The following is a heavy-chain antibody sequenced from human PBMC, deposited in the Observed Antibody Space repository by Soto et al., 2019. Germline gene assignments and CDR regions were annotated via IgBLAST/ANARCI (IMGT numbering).Heavy chain of an antibody. CDR1: GGSVSSGSYY. CDR3: ARDSYGSGIGY. CDR2: IYYSGST. D-gene: IGHD3-10*01. V-gene: IGHV4-61*01. J-gene: IGHJ4*02. Sequence: SETLSLTCTVSGGSVSSGSYYWSWIRQPPGKGLEWIGYIYYSGSTNYNPSLKSRVTISVDTSKNQFSLKLSSVTAADTAVYYCARDSYGSGIGYWGQGTLVTVSS.